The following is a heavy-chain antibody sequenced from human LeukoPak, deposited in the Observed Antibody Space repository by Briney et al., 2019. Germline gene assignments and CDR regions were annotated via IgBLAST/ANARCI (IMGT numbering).Heavy chain of an antibody. Sequence: PGGSLRLSCAASGFTVSSEYMSWVREAAGKGLEWGANIKQDVSEKYYVDSVKGRFTISRDNAKNSLYLQMNSLRAEDTATYYCAREYSSSWFDYWGQGTLVTVSS. CDR1: GFTVSSEY. V-gene: IGHV3-7*04. CDR2: IKQDVSEK. J-gene: IGHJ4*02. D-gene: IGHD2-2*01. CDR3: AREYSSSWFDY.